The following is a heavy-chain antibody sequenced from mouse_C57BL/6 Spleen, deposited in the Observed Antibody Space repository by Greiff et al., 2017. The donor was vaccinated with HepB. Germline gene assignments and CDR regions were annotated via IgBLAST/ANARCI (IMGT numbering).Heavy chain of an antibody. D-gene: IGHD1-1*01. J-gene: IGHJ1*03. CDR1: GYAFTNYL. Sequence: VQLQQSGAELVRPGTSVKVSCKASGYAFTNYLIEWVKQRPGQGLEWIGVINPGSGGTNYNEKFKGKATLTADKSSSTAYMQLSSLTSEDPAVYFCARYGSSYDGYCDVGRTGTTLTVLS. CDR3: ARYGSSYDGYCDV. V-gene: IGHV1-54*01. CDR2: INPGSGGT.